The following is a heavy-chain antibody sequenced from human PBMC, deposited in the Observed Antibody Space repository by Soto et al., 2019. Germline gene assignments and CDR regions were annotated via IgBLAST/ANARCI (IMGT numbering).Heavy chain of an antibody. CDR1: GFTLTTYS. V-gene: IGHV3-48*02. Sequence: GGSLRLSCAVSGFTLTTYSMNWVRQAPGKGLEWISFINKNGFTIYYADSVKGRFTISRDYAKNSLYLQMDSLRHEDTAVYYCARGAVTATSLFDFWGLGTLVTVSS. CDR2: INKNGFTI. J-gene: IGHJ4*02. D-gene: IGHD2-21*02. CDR3: ARGAVTATSLFDF.